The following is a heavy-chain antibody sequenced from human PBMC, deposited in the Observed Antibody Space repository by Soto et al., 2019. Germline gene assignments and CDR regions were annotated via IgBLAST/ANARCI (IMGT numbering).Heavy chain of an antibody. CDR2: INPKSGGA. V-gene: IGHV1-2*04. J-gene: IGHJ3*01. CDR3: ARDYYDGSASYGFEN. CDR1: GYSFTDFY. D-gene: IGHD3-16*01. Sequence: QLHLVQSGAEVTKPGASVKVSCQASGYSFTDFYIHWVRQAPGQGLEWMGWINPKSGGANIAQRFQGWVTMTRDTSISTTYMELSRLRSNDTAVYYCARDYYDGSASYGFENWGQGTMVSVAS.